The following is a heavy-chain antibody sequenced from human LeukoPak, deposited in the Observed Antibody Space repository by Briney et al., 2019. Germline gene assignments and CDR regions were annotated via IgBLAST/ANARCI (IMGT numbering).Heavy chain of an antibody. Sequence: ASVKVSCKASGYTFTSYDINWVRQATGQGLEWMGWMNPNSGNTGYAQKFQGRVTMTRNTSISTAYMELSSLRSEDTAVYYCARVGSLPMVRGEAFFDYWGQGTLVTVSS. D-gene: IGHD3-10*01. J-gene: IGHJ4*02. CDR1: GYTFTSYD. CDR3: ARVGSLPMVRGEAFFDY. CDR2: MNPNSGNT. V-gene: IGHV1-8*01.